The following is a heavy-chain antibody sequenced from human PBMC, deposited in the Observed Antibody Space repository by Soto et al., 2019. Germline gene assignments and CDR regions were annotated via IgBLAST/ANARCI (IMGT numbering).Heavy chain of an antibody. V-gene: IGHV3-23*01. CDR2: ISADGDRT. J-gene: IGHJ6*02. Sequence: EEQLLESGGGMVQPGGSLRLSCAASGFTFSTYHVAWVRQTPGKGLEGVSSISADGDRTYYADSVKGRFTISRDNSKNTLHLQMNSLRAEDTAVYFCAKIRTVDHSYWYGMDVWGQGATVTVSS. CDR3: AKIRTVDHSYWYGMDV. CDR1: GFTFSTYH. D-gene: IGHD2-21*02.